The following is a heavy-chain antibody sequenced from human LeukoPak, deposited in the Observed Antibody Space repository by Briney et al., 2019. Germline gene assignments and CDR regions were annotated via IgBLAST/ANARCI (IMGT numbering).Heavy chain of an antibody. CDR2: TYYRSNLYN. D-gene: IGHD1-14*01. CDR3: ARDHRAHKTRPFDY. Sequence: SQTLSLTCALSGDTVSSNSAAWNCVRQSPSRGLEWLGRTYYRSNLYNDYAVCVKSRITINPDTSKNQFSLQLNAVTPEDTAVYYCARDHRAHKTRPFDYWGQGTLVTVSS. CDR1: GDTVSSNSAA. J-gene: IGHJ4*02. V-gene: IGHV6-1*01.